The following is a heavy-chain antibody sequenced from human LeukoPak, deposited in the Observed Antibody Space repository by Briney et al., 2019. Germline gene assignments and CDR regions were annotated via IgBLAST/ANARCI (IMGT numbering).Heavy chain of an antibody. J-gene: IGHJ4*02. Sequence: SETLSLTCTVSGSSIGSYFWSWIRQPPGKAVEWIGYIYDRGSTNYNPSLRGRVTISVDTSKNQFSLTLTSVTAADTAMYYCARAGKGAAGLDYWGRGTLVTVSS. D-gene: IGHD6-13*01. V-gene: IGHV4-59*01. CDR3: ARAGKGAAGLDY. CDR1: GSSIGSYF. CDR2: IYDRGST.